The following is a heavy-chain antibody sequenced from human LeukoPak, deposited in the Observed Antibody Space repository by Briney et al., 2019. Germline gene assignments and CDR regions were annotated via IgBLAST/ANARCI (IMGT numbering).Heavy chain of an antibody. CDR1: GGSISSGGYS. CDR2: IYHSGST. Sequence: SQTLSLTCAVSGGSISSGGYSWSWIRQPPGKGLEWIGYIYHSGSTYYNPSLKSRVTISVDTSKNQFSLKLSSVTAADTAVYYCARLCLTLHDAFDIWGQGTMVTVSS. J-gene: IGHJ3*02. D-gene: IGHD3-16*01. CDR3: ARLCLTLHDAFDI. V-gene: IGHV4-30-2*01.